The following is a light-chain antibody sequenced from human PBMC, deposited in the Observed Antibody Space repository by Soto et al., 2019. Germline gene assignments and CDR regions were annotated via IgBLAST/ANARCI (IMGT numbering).Light chain of an antibody. CDR1: SSDVGGYNY. J-gene: IGLJ1*01. CDR2: DVS. Sequence: QPASVSGSPGQSITISCTGASSDVGGYNYVSWYQHHPGKAPKLIIFDVSNWPSGVSNPFSGSKSGNTASLTISGLQPEDEADYYCSSYTTSNTRQIVFGTGTKVTVL. V-gene: IGLV2-14*03. CDR3: SSYTTSNTRQIV.